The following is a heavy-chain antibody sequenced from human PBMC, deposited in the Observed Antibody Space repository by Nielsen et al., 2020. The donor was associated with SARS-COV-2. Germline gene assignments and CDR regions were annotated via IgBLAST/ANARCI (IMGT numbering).Heavy chain of an antibody. CDR2: ISWNSVSI. CDR1: GFTFDDYA. J-gene: IGHJ2*01. V-gene: IGHV3-9*01. CDR3: AKVYGDYVGFFDV. D-gene: IGHD4-17*01. Sequence: SLKISCVGSGFTFDDYAMHWVRQAPGKGLEWVSGISWNSVSIDYADSVEGRFTISRDNAKSSLYLQMNSLRAEDTAFYYCAKVYGDYVGFFDVWGRGTLVTVSS.